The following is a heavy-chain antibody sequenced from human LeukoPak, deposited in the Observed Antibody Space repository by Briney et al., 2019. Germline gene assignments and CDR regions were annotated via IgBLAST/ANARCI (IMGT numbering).Heavy chain of an antibody. J-gene: IGHJ4*02. CDR1: GFTFTSYG. V-gene: IGHV3-74*01. CDR2: IDTDGRST. Sequence: GGSLRLSCVASGFTFTSYGMMWVRQAPGKGLEWVSYIDTDGRSTTYGDSVKGRFTISRDNAKNTLYLQMNSLRAEDTAMYYCARNYNGMSYWGQGTLVIVSS. D-gene: IGHD1-26*01. CDR3: ARNYNGMSY.